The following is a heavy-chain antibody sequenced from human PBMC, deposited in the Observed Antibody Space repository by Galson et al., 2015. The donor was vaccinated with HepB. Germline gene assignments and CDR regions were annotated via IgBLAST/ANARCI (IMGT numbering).Heavy chain of an antibody. V-gene: IGHV3-30*02. Sequence: SLRLSCAASGLTFSSYGVHWVRQAPGKGLEWVAFVRYDASNEYYADSVKGRFTISRDNSKNTLYLQMNSLRADDTAVYYCAKDASNYYVHYWGQGTLVTVSS. CDR3: AKDASNYYVHY. CDR1: GLTFSSYG. D-gene: IGHD3-10*02. CDR2: VRYDASNE. J-gene: IGHJ4*02.